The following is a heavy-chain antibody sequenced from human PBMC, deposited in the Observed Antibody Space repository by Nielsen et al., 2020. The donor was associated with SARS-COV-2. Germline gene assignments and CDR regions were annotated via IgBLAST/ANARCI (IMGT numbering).Heavy chain of an antibody. CDR2: ISYDGSNK. V-gene: IGHV3-30*03. J-gene: IGHJ4*02. CDR3: TGGVGRYYFDY. Sequence: GESLKISCAASGFTFSSYGMHWVRQAPGKGLEWVAVISYDGSNKYYADSVKGRFTISRDESKNTLYLQMNSLRAEDTAVYYCTGGVGRYYFDYWSQGTLVTVSS. CDR1: GFTFSSYG. D-gene: IGHD3-16*01.